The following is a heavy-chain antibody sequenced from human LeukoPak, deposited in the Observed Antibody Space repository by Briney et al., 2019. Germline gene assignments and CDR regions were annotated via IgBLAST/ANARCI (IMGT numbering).Heavy chain of an antibody. CDR2: IYYSGTT. D-gene: IGHD2-8*01. CDR3: TRVTSDIVLMVYAISWFDY. CDR1: GGSISRYY. J-gene: IGHJ4*02. V-gene: IGHV4-59*12. Sequence: MTSETLSLTCTVSGGSISRYYWSWIRQPPGEGLEWIGYIYYSGTTNYNPSLKSRVTISVDTSKNQFSLKLSSVTAADTAVYYCTRVTSDIVLMVYAISWFDYWGQGTLVTVSS.